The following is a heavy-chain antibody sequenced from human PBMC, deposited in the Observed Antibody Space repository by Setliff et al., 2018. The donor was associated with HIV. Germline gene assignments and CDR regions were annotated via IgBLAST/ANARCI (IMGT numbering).Heavy chain of an antibody. V-gene: IGHV7-4-1*02. CDR2: IDPNTGSP. CDR1: GYTITTYG. D-gene: IGHD1-1*01. J-gene: IGHJ3*02. CDR3: LTGRKEFDI. Sequence: ASVKVSCKASGYTITTYGLNWVRQVPGQGLERMGWIDPNTGSPTYARGFTGRFVFSLDISVGTAFLQISSLKSEDTALYFCLTGRKEFDIWGQGTMVTVSS.